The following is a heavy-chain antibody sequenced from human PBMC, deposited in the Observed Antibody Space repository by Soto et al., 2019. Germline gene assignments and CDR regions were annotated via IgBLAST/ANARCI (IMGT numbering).Heavy chain of an antibody. D-gene: IGHD6-6*01. CDR3: ARDLGLVPEYSSSPLSYYGMDV. J-gene: IGHJ6*02. V-gene: IGHV3-30*03. Sequence: GGSLRLSCAASGFTFSDYAMHWVRQAPGKGLEWVAVVSHDGRNTHYADSVKGRFTISRDNAKNSLYLQMNSLRAEDTAVYYCARDLGLVPEYSSSPLSYYGMDVWGQGTTVTVSS. CDR2: VSHDGRNT. CDR1: GFTFSDYA.